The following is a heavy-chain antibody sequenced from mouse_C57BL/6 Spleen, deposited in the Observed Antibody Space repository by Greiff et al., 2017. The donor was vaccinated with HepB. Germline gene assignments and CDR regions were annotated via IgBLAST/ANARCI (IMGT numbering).Heavy chain of an antibody. CDR1: GYPFTSYV. D-gene: IGHD2-3*01. CDR3: ANDDSYHEGLAY. J-gene: IGHJ3*01. Sequence: VQLKQSGPELVKPGASVKMSCKASGYPFTSYVMHWVKQKPGQGLAWIGYIYPYNDCTKYNEKFKGKATLTSDKSSSTAYMALSSLTSGDSAVYDGANDDSYHEGLAYWGQGTLVTVSA. V-gene: IGHV1-14*01. CDR2: IYPYNDCT.